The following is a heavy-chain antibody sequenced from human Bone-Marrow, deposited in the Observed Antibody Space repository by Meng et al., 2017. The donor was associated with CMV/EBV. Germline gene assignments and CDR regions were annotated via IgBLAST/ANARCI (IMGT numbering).Heavy chain of an antibody. CDR3: ARDFTTPSEVVPAANHYYYGMDV. D-gene: IGHD2-2*01. CDR1: GYSISSGHY. V-gene: IGHV4-38-2*02. CDR2: IYHSGST. Sequence: GSLRLSCTVSGYSISSGHYWGWIRQPPGKGLEWIGSIYHSGSTYYNPSLKSRVTISVDTSKNQFSLKLSSVTAADTAVYYCARDFTTPSEVVPAANHYYYGMDVWGQGTTVTVSS. J-gene: IGHJ6*02.